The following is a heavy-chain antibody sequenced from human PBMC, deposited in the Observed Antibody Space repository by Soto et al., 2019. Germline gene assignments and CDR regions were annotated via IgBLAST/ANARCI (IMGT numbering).Heavy chain of an antibody. CDR2: ISSTSSTI. CDR1: GFTFSDYG. CDR3: AREPTVPIGMTLFGGVILTWHMDV. V-gene: IGHV3-48*01. J-gene: IGHJ6*03. Sequence: EVQLVESGGGLVQPGGSLRLSCAASGFTFSDYGMNWVRQAPGKGLEWVSYISSTSSTIYYADSVKGRFTISRDNAENSLYLLMYGLMTDVTAVYYCAREPTVPIGMTLFGGVILTWHMDVWGKGNTVT. D-gene: IGHD3-16*01.